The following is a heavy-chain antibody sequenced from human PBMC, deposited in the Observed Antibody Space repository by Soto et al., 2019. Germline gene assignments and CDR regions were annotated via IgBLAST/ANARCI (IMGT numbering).Heavy chain of an antibody. Sequence: SETLSLTCTVSGGSISSGGYYWSWIRQHPGKGLEWFGYIYYSGSTYYNPSLKSRVTISVDTSKNQFSLKLRSVTAAATAVYYCARDLRDCPNGVCYGFYYGMDVWGQGTMVTVSS. D-gene: IGHD2-8*01. J-gene: IGHJ6*02. CDR2: IYYSGST. V-gene: IGHV4-31*03. CDR3: ARDLRDCPNGVCYGFYYGMDV. CDR1: GGSISSGGYY.